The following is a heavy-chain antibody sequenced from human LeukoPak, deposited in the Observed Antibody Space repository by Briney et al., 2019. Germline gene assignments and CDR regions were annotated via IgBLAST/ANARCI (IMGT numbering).Heavy chain of an antibody. Sequence: SETLSLTCTVSGYSISSGYYWGWIRQPPGKGLEWIGSIYHSGSTYYNPSLKSRVTISVDTSKNQFSLKLSSVTAADTAVYYCARGLPMTTWIQLWSDPSSPYFDYWGQGTLVTVSS. CDR2: IYHSGST. CDR3: ARGLPMTTWIQLWSDPSSPYFDY. V-gene: IGHV4-38-2*02. D-gene: IGHD5-18*01. CDR1: GYSISSGYY. J-gene: IGHJ4*02.